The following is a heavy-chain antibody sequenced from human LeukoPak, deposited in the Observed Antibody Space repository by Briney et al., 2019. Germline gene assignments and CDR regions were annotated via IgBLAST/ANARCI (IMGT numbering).Heavy chain of an antibody. CDR1: GFTVSRHY. CDR3: ARGVARDSNEYYFRGAFDL. CDR2: FYAGGTT. Sequence: GGSLRLSCAASGFTVSRHYMTWVRQAPGTGLECVSVFYAGGTTYYTDSVKGRFTISRDSSKNTLSFQMNSLRAEDTAVYYCARGVARDSNEYYFRGAFDLWGQGTMVTVSS. J-gene: IGHJ3*01. V-gene: IGHV3-66*01. D-gene: IGHD2/OR15-2a*01.